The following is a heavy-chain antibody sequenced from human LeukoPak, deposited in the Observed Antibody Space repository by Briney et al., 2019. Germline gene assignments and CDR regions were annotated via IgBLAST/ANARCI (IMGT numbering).Heavy chain of an antibody. D-gene: IGHD3-22*01. CDR2: IIPILGIA. J-gene: IGHJ4*02. CDR1: GGTFSSYA. Sequence: GASVKVSCKASGGTFSSYAISWVRQAPGQGLEWMGRIIPILGIANYAQKFQGRVTITADKSTSTAYMELSSLRSEDTAVYYCARGHIESGGYYYFDYWGQGTLVTVSS. CDR3: ARGHIESGGYYYFDY. V-gene: IGHV1-69*04.